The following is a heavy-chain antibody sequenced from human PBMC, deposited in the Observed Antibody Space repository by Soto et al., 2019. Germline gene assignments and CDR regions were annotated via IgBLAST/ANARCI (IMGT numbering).Heavy chain of an antibody. J-gene: IGHJ4*02. Sequence: PGGSLRLSCAASGFTFSDYYMSWIRQAPGKGLEWVSYISSSGSTIYYADSVKGRFTISRDNAKNSLYLQMNSLRAEDTAVYHCAITSVEWLRFVFVYWGPGTLVNVAS. CDR3: AITSVEWLRFVFVY. D-gene: IGHD5-12*01. V-gene: IGHV3-11*01. CDR2: ISSSGSTI. CDR1: GFTFSDYY.